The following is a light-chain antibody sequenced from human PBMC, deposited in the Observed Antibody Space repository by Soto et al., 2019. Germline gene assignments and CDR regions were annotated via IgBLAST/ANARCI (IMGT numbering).Light chain of an antibody. CDR3: QPYNTHSPGT. CDR1: QRISSW. J-gene: IGKJ1*01. CDR2: DAS. V-gene: IGKV1-5*01. Sequence: DIQMTQSPSTLSASVGDRVSITCRASQRISSWLAGYQQKPGKVPKLLIYDASSWAGGVPSRFSGSGSGTDFILAISSLQSDDFATYYCQPYNTHSPGTVGQGTKV.